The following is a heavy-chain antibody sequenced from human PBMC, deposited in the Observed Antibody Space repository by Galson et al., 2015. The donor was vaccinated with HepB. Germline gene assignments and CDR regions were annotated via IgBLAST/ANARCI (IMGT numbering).Heavy chain of an antibody. CDR1: GYTFSSYA. V-gene: IGHV1-69*13. J-gene: IGHJ6*02. Sequence: SVKVSCKASGYTFSSYAISWVRQAPGQGLEWMGGIIPIFGTANYAQKFQGRVTITADESTSTAYMELSSLRSEDTAVYYCARDYYDSSGSLSVGYYYYHGMDVWGQGTTVTVSS. CDR2: IIPIFGTA. CDR3: ARDYYDSSGSLSVGYYYYHGMDV. D-gene: IGHD3-22*01.